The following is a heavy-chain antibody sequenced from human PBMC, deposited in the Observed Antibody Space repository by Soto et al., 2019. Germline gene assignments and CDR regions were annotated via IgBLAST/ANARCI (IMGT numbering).Heavy chain of an antibody. Sequence: ETLSLTCTVSGGALSSISYYWGCLLQRPGNGREGIGRIYYSGSTYYNPSLKSRVIISVDTSKYEISLKLTSMTAADTAVYYCARYEYVGGLSGPDANNWFDPWGQGTLVTVSS. D-gene: IGHD3-16*01. J-gene: IGHJ5*02. CDR2: IYYSGST. V-gene: IGHV4-39*01. CDR3: ARYEYVGGLSGPDANNWFDP. CDR1: GGALSSISYY.